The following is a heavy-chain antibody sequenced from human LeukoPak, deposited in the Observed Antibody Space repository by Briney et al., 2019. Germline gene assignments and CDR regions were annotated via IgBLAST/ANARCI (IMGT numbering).Heavy chain of an antibody. J-gene: IGHJ4*02. CDR2: INPNNGGT. CDR1: GYTFTGNY. D-gene: IGHD2-21*01. V-gene: IGHV1-2*06. CDR3: ARYPYYGGNPNY. Sequence: ASVKVSCKTSGYTFTGNYVYWVRQAPGQGLEYMGRINPNNGGTDYAQHFQGRVTMTRDTSINTAYMELSRLRSDDTAVYYCARYPYYGGNPNYWGQGTLVTVSS.